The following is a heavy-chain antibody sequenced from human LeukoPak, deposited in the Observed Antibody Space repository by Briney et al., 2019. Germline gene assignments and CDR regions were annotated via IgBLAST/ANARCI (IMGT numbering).Heavy chain of an antibody. V-gene: IGHV4-39*01. CDR2: IYYSGST. CDR3: ARGGRPLLGNWFDP. Sequence: PSETLSLTCTVSGGSISSNIYYWGWIRQPPGKGLEWIGSIYYSGSTYYNPSLKSRVTVSVHTSKNQFSMKLSSVTAADTAVYYCARGGRPLLGNWFDPWGRGTLVTVSS. CDR1: GGSISSNIYY. J-gene: IGHJ5*02. D-gene: IGHD2-21*02.